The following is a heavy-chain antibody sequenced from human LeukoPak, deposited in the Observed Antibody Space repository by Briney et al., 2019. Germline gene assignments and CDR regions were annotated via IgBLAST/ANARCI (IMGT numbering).Heavy chain of an antibody. V-gene: IGHV3-7*05. J-gene: IGHJ3*01. CDR1: GFTFSSYW. CDR2: IKQDGSEI. CDR3: TTYSAFDV. D-gene: IGHD4-17*01. Sequence: GGSLRLSCAASGFTFSSYWMKWVRQAPRKGLEWVASIKQDGSEIHYVDSVKGRFTISRDNAKKSLYLQMNSLRAEDTALYYCTTYSAFDVWGQGTMVTVSS.